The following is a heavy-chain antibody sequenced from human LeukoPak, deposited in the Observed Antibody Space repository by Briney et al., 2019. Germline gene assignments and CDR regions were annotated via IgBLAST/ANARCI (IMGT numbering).Heavy chain of an antibody. CDR2: ISSSSSTI. J-gene: IGHJ4*02. CDR3: ARVLRWYFDY. Sequence: GGSLRLSCAASGFTFSSYSMNWVRQAPGKGLEWVSYISSSSSTIYYADSVKGRFTISRDNAKNSLYLQMNSLRAEDTAVYYCARVLRWYFDYWGQGTLVTVSS. V-gene: IGHV3-48*04. CDR1: GFTFSSYS. D-gene: IGHD4-23*01.